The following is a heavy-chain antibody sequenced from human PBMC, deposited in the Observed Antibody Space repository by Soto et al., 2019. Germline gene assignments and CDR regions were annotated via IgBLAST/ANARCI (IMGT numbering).Heavy chain of an antibody. CDR1: GFTFSSYA. J-gene: IGHJ6*03. D-gene: IGHD3-10*01. V-gene: IGHV3-23*01. CDR2: ISGSGGST. Sequence: GGSLRLSCAASGFTFSSYAMSWVRQAPGKGLEWVSAISGSGGSTYYADSVKGRFTISRDNSKNTLYLQMNSLRAEDTAVYYCAKAILVVRGVIITSGDYYYMDVWGKGTTVTVSS. CDR3: AKAILVVRGVIITSGDYYYMDV.